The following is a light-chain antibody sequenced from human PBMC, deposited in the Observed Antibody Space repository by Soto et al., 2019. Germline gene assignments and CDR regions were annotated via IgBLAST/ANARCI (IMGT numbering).Light chain of an antibody. J-gene: IGKJ1*01. CDR2: GAS. Sequence: EIVLTQSPGTLSLSPGERATLSCRASQSVSSSYLAWYQQKLGQAPRLLIYGASSRATGIPDRFSGSGSETDFTLTISRLEPEDFAVYYCQQYGSSPRTFGQGTKVDIK. CDR1: QSVSSSY. CDR3: QQYGSSPRT. V-gene: IGKV3-20*01.